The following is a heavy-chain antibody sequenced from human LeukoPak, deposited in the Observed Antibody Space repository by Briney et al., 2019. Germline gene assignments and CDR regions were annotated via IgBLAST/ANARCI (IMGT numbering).Heavy chain of an antibody. D-gene: IGHD3-22*01. Sequence: GGSLRLSCAVSGFTFNYYDMHWVRQAPGKRLEWASAIRTTGDTHYPDSVKGRFAMSREDAKNSVHLQMNTLRAGDTAVYYCARGVSYYYDNSGHPGWYFDLWGRGTLVTVSS. V-gene: IGHV3-13*01. CDR3: ARGVSYYYDNSGHPGWYFDL. CDR2: IRTTGDT. J-gene: IGHJ2*01. CDR1: GFTFNYYD.